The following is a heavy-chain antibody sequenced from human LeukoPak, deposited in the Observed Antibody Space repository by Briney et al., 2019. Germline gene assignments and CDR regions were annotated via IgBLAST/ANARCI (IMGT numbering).Heavy chain of an antibody. CDR1: GGSFSGYY. V-gene: IGHV4-34*10. CDR2: INHSGST. CDR3: ASPWGGYCSSTSCYAPSSRQYYYYYGMDV. J-gene: IGHJ6*02. Sequence: PSETLSLTCAVYGGSFSGYYWSWIRQPPGKGLEWIGEINHSGSTNYNPSLKSRVTMTRDTSTSTVYMELSSLRSEDTAVYYCASPWGGYCSSTSCYAPSSRQYYYYYGMDVWGQGTTVTVSS. D-gene: IGHD2-2*01.